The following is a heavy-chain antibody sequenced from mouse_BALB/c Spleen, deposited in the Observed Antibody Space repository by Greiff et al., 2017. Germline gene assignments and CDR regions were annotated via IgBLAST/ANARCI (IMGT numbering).Heavy chain of an antibody. CDR2: ISSGGST. J-gene: IGHJ2*01. CDR3: ASGSSYLDY. D-gene: IGHD1-1*01. V-gene: IGHV5-6-5*01. Sequence: DVQLVESGGGLVKPGGSLKLSCAASGFTFSSYAMSWVRQTPEKRLEWVASISSGGSTYYPDSVKGRFTISRDNARNILYLQMSSLRSEDTAMYYCASGSSYLDYWGQGTTLTVSS. CDR1: GFTFSSYA.